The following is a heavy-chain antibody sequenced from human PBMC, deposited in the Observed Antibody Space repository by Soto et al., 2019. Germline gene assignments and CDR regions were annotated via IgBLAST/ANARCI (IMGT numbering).Heavy chain of an antibody. V-gene: IGHV1-18*04. J-gene: IGHJ4*02. D-gene: IGHD5-18*01. CDR2: ISAYNGNT. Sequence: ASVKVSCKASGYTFTSYGISWVRQAPGQGLEWMGWISAYNGNTNYAQKLQGRVTMTTDASTSTAYMELRSLRSDDTAVYYCARVDTAMVRLDYWGQGTLVTVSS. CDR3: ARVDTAMVRLDY. CDR1: GYTFTSYG.